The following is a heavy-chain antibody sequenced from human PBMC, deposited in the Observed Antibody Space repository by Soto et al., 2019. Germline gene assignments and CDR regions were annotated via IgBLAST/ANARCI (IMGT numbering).Heavy chain of an antibody. CDR1: GGSISSGDYY. CDR2: IYYSGST. Sequence: PSETLTLTCTVSGGSISSGDYYWSWIRQPPGKGLGWIGYIYYSGSTYYNPSLKSRVTISVDTSKNQFSLKLSSVTAADTAVYYCARVGKVARGWFDPWGQGTLVTVSS. D-gene: IGHD2-15*01. J-gene: IGHJ5*02. V-gene: IGHV4-30-4*01. CDR3: ARVGKVARGWFDP.